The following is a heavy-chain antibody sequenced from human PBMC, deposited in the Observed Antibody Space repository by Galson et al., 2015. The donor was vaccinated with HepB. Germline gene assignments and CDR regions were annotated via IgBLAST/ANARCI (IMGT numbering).Heavy chain of an antibody. V-gene: IGHV3-30*19. J-gene: IGHJ4*02. CDR2: ISYDGSNK. D-gene: IGHD2-2*01. CDR1: GFTFSSYG. CDR3: ARDPSINRIVVVPAAISPLFDY. Sequence: SLRLSCAASGFTFSSYGMHWVRQAPGKGLEWVAVISYDGSNKYYADSVKGRFTISRDNSKNTLYLQMNSLRAEDTAVYYCARDPSINRIVVVPAAISPLFDYWGQGTLVTVSS.